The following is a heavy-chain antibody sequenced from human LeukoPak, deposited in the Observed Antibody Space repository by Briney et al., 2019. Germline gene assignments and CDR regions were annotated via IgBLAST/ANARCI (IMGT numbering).Heavy chain of an antibody. V-gene: IGHV3-48*03. CDR2: ISSSGSTI. CDR3: ARQLGEIEYYYYYMDV. Sequence: PGGSLRLSCAASGFTFSSYEMNWVRQAPGKGLEWVSYISSSGSTIYYADSVKGRFTISRDNAKNSLYLQMNSLRAEDTAVCYCARQLGEIEYYYYYMDVWGKGTTVTVSS. J-gene: IGHJ6*03. D-gene: IGHD1-1*01. CDR1: GFTFSSYE.